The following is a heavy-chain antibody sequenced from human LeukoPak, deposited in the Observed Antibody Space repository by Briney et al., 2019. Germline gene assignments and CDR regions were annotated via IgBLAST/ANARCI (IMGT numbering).Heavy chain of an antibody. V-gene: IGHV1-69*05. CDR1: GGTLSSFA. CDR3: ARALGRSSTNYYYIDV. D-gene: IGHD6-6*01. CDR2: IIPVFGPA. J-gene: IGHJ6*03. Sequence: GASVRVSCKSSGGTLSSFAINWVRQAPGQGLEWMGGIIPVFGPANYAQKFQGRVTITTDESTTTAYMELTSLRSEDTAVYYCARALGRSSTNYYYIDVWGKGTTVTVSS.